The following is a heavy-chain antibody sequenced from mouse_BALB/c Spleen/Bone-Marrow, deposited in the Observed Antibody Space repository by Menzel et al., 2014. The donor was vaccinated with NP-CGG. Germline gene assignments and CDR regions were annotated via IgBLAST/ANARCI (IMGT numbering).Heavy chain of an antibody. Sequence: EVQLVESGGGLVQPGGSLKLSCAASGFDFSRYWMSWVRQAPGKGLEWIGEINPDSNTINYTPSLKDKFIISRDNAKNTLYLQMSKVRSEDTALYYCARQGYYGYTDFWGQGTTLTVSS. CDR2: INPDSNTI. J-gene: IGHJ2*01. CDR1: GFDFSRYW. CDR3: ARQGYYGYTDF. D-gene: IGHD1-2*01. V-gene: IGHV4-1*02.